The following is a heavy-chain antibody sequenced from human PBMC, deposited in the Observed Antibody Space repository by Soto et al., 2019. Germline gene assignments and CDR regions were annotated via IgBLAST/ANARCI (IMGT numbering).Heavy chain of an antibody. CDR3: AKDFLTYYDFWSGYPADLYYYYYGMDV. D-gene: IGHD3-3*01. CDR1: GFTFSSYG. CDR2: ISYDGSNK. V-gene: IGHV3-30*18. Sequence: GGSLRLSCAASGFTFSSYGMHWVRQAPGKGLEWVAVISYDGSNKYYADSVKGRFTISRDNSKNTLYLQMNSLRAEDTAVYYCAKDFLTYYDFWSGYPADLYYYYYGMDVWGQGTTVTVSS. J-gene: IGHJ6*02.